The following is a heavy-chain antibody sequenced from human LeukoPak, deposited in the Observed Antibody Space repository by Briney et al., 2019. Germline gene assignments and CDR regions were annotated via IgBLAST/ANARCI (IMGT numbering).Heavy chain of an antibody. D-gene: IGHD3-3*01. CDR1: GYTFTSYG. V-gene: IGHV1-18*01. CDR2: ISAYNGNT. J-gene: IGHJ6*02. CDR3: ARDRSSFWSGPYYYYGMDV. Sequence: ASVKVSCTASGYTFTSYGISWVRQAPGQGLEWMGWISAYNGNTNYAQKLQGRVTMTTDTSTSTANMELRSLRSDDTAVYYCARDRSSFWSGPYYYYGMDVWAKGPRSPSP.